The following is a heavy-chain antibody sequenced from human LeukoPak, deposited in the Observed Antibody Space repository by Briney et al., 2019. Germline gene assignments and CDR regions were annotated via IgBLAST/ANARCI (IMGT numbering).Heavy chain of an antibody. CDR3: AKNGEVLSWFDP. CDR2: ISASGDRT. Sequence: PGGSLRLSCAASGFTFSSYAMSWVRQAPGRGLEWVSAISASGDRTYYADSVKGGFTISRDNSKNTLYLQMNSLRAEDTAVYSCAKNGEVLSWFDPWGQGTLVTVSS. CDR1: GFTFSSYA. V-gene: IGHV3-23*01. D-gene: IGHD3-10*01. J-gene: IGHJ5*02.